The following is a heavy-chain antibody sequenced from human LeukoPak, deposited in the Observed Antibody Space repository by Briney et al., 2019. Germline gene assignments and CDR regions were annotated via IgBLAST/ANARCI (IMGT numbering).Heavy chain of an antibody. CDR3: ASGVLRADWYFDL. CDR1: GGSISSSSYY. D-gene: IGHD2-15*01. Sequence: SETLSLTCTVSGGSISSSSYYWGWIRQPPGKGLEWIGSIYYSGGTYYNPSLKSRVTISVDTSKNQFSLKLSSVTAADTAVYYCASGVLRADWYFDLWGRGTLVTVSS. V-gene: IGHV4-39*01. J-gene: IGHJ2*01. CDR2: IYYSGGT.